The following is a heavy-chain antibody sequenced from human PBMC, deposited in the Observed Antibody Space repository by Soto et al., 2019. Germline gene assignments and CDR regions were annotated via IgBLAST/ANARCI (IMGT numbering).Heavy chain of an antibody. CDR2: ISSSSSYT. D-gene: IGHD1-26*01. Sequence: GGSLRLSCAASGFTFSDYYMSWIRQAPGKGLEWVSYISSSSSYTNYADSVKGRFTISRDNARNSLYLQMNSLRAEDTAVYYCARFWGVGATYFDYWGQGTLVTVSS. J-gene: IGHJ4*02. CDR3: ARFWGVGATYFDY. V-gene: IGHV3-11*06. CDR1: GFTFSDYY.